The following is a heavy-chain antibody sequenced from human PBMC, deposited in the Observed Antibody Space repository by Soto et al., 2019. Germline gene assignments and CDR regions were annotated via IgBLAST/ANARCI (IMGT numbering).Heavy chain of an antibody. J-gene: IGHJ4*02. Sequence: QEQLQESGPGLVKPSETLSLTCTVSGDSVSSTSHYWSWIRQTPGKGLEWIGYIYYDGFTNYNPSLTSRVTISIDTSKNQFSLRLRSVTTADTAIYYCARAGGPWPHLNHWGQGTLVTVSS. CDR1: GDSVSSTSHY. V-gene: IGHV4-61*01. CDR3: ARAGGPWPHLNH. D-gene: IGHD3-10*01. CDR2: IYYDGFT.